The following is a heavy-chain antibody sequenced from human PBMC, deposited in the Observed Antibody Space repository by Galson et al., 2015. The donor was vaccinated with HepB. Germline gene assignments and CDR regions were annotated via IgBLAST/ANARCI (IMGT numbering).Heavy chain of an antibody. V-gene: IGHV1-2*06. CDR2: INPNSGGT. CDR1: GYTFTGYY. CDR3: ASPGRDTANRFVNY. D-gene: IGHD5-18*01. J-gene: IGHJ4*02. Sequence: SVKVSCKASGYTFTGYYMHWVRQAPGQGLEWMGRINPNSGGTNYAQKFQGRVTMTRDTSISTANMELSSLTSDDTAFYFCASPGRDTANRFVNYWGQGTLVTVSS.